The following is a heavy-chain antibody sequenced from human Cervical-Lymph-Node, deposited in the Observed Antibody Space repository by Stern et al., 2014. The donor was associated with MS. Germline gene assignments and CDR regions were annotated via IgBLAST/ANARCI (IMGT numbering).Heavy chain of an antibody. CDR2: IRNKANDYAT. V-gene: IGHV3-73*01. D-gene: IGHD6-6*01. CDR1: GFTFSDST. J-gene: IGHJ4*02. CDR3: AASPNFMH. Sequence: EVQLVESGGGLVQPGGSLKLSCAGSGFTFSDSTIVWVRQASGKGLEWVGRIRNKANDYATLYAASVKGRFTFSRDDSKNMAYLLMSSLKTEDTAVYFCAASPNFMHWGQGILVIVSS.